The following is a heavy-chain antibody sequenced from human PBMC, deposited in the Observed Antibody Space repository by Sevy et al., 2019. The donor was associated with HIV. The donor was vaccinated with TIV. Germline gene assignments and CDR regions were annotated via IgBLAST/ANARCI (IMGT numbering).Heavy chain of an antibody. J-gene: IGHJ4*02. CDR2: IWYDGSTK. V-gene: IGHV3-33*01. CDR3: ARDKLLPVMVSMVRGALSYYFDY. Sequence: GGSLRLSCAASGFTFSDYGMHRVRQTPGKGLEWVAVIWYDGSTKYYADSVKGRFTISRDNSKNTLYLQMNSLRAEDTAVYYCARDKLLPVMVSMVRGALSYYFDYWGQGTLVTVSS. CDR1: GFTFSDYG. D-gene: IGHD3-10*01.